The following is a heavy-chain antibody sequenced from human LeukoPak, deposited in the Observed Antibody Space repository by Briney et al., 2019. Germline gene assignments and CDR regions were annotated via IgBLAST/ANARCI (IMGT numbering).Heavy chain of an antibody. J-gene: IGHJ6*02. D-gene: IGHD3-3*01. CDR3: ARGPYDFWSGRPSVMDV. Sequence: ASVKVSCKASGYTFTGYYMHWVRQAPGQGLEWMGWINPNSGGTNYAQKFQGRVTMTRDTSISTAYMELSRLRSDDTAVYYCARGPYDFWSGRPSVMDVWGQGTTVTVSS. CDR2: INPNSGGT. CDR1: GYTFTGYY. V-gene: IGHV1-2*02.